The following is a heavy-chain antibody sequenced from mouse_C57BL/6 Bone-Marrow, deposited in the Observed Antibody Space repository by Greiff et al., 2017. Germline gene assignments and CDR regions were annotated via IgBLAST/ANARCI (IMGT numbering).Heavy chain of an antibody. CDR2: IHPNSGST. J-gene: IGHJ2*01. CDR3: ARSGFFDY. D-gene: IGHD3-1*01. CDR1: GYPFTTYW. Sequence: QVQLQQPGAELVKPGALVKLSCKASGYPFTTYWLHWVKQRPGQGLEWIGMIHPNSGSTNYNEKFKSKATLTADKSSSTAYMQRSSLTSEDSAVYYCARSGFFDYWGRGTTLTDSS. V-gene: IGHV1-64*01.